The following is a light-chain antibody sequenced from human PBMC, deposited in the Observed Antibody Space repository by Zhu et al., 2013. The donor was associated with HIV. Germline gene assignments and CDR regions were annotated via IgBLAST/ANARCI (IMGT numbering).Light chain of an antibody. J-gene: IGLJ3*02. CDR2: EVT. CDR1: SSDVGSYNL. CDR3: CSYAGSGTWV. Sequence: QSALTQPASVSGSPGQSITISCTGTSSDVGSYNLVSWYQQYPGKVPKLIIYEVTKRPSGVSNRFSGSKSGNAASLTISGLQAEDEAGYFCCSYAGSGTWVFGGGTKLTV. V-gene: IGLV2-23*02.